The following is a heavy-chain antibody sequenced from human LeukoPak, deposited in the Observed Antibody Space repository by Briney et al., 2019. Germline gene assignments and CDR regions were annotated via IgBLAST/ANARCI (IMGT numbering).Heavy chain of an antibody. CDR2: ANNDGSRT. CDR1: GFTFRNHW. V-gene: IGHV3-74*01. D-gene: IGHD5-24*01. CDR3: ARGGDTIL. J-gene: IGHJ4*02. Sequence: GGSLRLSCAASGFTFRNHWMHWVRQAPGKGLEWISYANNDGSRTDYADSVKGRFTISRDNARNTVSLQMNSLRAEDTAVYLCARGGDTILWGQGTLVTVSS.